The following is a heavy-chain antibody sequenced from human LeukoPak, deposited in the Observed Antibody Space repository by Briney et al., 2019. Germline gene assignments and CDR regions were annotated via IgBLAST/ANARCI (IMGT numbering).Heavy chain of an antibody. CDR2: IKYDGSEE. D-gene: IGHD3-16*01. J-gene: IGHJ4*02. V-gene: IGHV3-7*01. Sequence: PGGSLRLSCAASGLSFSGQWMNWVRQAPGQGLEWVANIKYDGSEEYYADSVKGRFTISIDNAKNTLSLQMNYVRPGDTAIYYCAYTNHLTYWGQGTLVTVSS. CDR1: GLSFSGQW. CDR3: AYTNHLTY.